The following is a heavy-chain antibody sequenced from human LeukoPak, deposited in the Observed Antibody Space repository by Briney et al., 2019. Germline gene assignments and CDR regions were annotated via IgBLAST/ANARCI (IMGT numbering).Heavy chain of an antibody. CDR3: ARLVGDRVDS. CDR1: GYPFSTYG. CDR2: ISAYSGDS. V-gene: IGHV1-18*01. J-gene: IGHJ5*02. Sequence: GASVKVSCKASGYPFSTYGFIWVRQGPGQGFEWLGWISAYSGDSKYPQQFRDRVTMTTDTSTTTAHMELRTLKSDDTGMYYCARLVGDRVDSWGQGTLVTVSS. D-gene: IGHD4-17*01.